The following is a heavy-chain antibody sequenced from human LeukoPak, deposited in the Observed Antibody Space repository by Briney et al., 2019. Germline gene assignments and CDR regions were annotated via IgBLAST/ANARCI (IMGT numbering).Heavy chain of an antibody. J-gene: IGHJ4*02. D-gene: IGHD2-21*02. V-gene: IGHV1-2*02. CDR1: GYTFSDYY. CDR2: IKPNGGVT. CDR3: ARPSYCGAGCYYYFDY. Sequence: ASVKVSCKASGYTFSDYYIHWLRQAPGQGLEWMGWIKPNGGVTNYARNFQGRITMTRDTSISTASMELSSLRSDDTAVYYCARPSYCGAGCYYYFDYWGQGTLVTVSS.